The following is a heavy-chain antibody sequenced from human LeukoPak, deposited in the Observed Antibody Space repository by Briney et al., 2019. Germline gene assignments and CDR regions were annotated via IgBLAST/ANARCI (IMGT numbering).Heavy chain of an antibody. V-gene: IGHV4-34*01. CDR2: IHHQKNRRRSP. D-gene: IGHD1-14*01. CDR3: ARDHGGYYFDY. Sequence: SETLSLTCAVYGGSFSGYFWTWIRQPPGKGLEWIGEIHHQKNRRRSPDYNPSLKSRVTISMDTSKNQFSLKVSSVTAADTAVYYCARDHGGYYFDYWGQGTLVTVSS. J-gene: IGHJ4*02. CDR1: GGSFSGYF.